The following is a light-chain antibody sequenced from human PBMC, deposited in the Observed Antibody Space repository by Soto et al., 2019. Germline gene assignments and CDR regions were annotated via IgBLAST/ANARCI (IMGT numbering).Light chain of an antibody. CDR3: QQYDSWPPYT. CDR1: QSISSN. V-gene: IGKV3-15*01. CDR2: RTS. J-gene: IGKJ2*01. Sequence: EIVMTQSPATLSVSPGERATLSCRASQSISSNLAWYQQKPGQAPRLLMFRTSSRATGFPARFSGSGSGTEFNLTISSLQSEDFAIYYCQQYDSWPPYTFGQGTKVEIK.